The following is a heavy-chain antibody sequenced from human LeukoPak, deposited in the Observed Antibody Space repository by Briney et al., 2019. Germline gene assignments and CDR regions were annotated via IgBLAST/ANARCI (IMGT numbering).Heavy chain of an antibody. V-gene: IGHV3-21*01. Sequence: PGGSLRLSCAGSGFTFSSYSMNWVRQAPGKGLQWVSSISRRSSYIYYADSVKGRFTVSRDNARNSLYLQMNSLRAEDTAVYYCARAPPGRDLLGGFDFWGQGIRVTVSS. D-gene: IGHD2-15*01. CDR3: ARAPPGRDLLGGFDF. J-gene: IGHJ4*02. CDR2: ISRRSSYI. CDR1: GFTFSSYS.